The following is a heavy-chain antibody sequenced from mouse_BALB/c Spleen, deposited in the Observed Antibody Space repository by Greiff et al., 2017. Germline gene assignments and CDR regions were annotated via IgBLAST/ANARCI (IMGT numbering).Heavy chain of an antibody. D-gene: IGHD2-14*01. V-gene: IGHV8-11*01. J-gene: IGHJ2*01. CDR1: GFSLSTYGIG. CDR2: IWWNDNK. CDR3: ARMGGNYFDY. Sequence: QVTLKVSGPGILQPSQTLSLTCSFSGFSLSTYGIGVGWIRQPSGKGLEWLAHIWWNDNKYYNTALKSRLTISKDTSNNQVFLKIASVDTADTATYYCARMGGNYFDYWGQGTTLTVSS.